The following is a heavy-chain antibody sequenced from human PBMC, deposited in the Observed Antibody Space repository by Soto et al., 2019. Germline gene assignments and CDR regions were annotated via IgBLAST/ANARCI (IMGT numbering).Heavy chain of an antibody. V-gene: IGHV4-31*02. CDR2: IYYSGST. CDR3: ASVIAAAGIGDGMDV. Sequence: SETLSLTCTVSGGSISSCGYYWSWIRQHPGKGLEWIVYIYYSGSTYYNPSLQSRVTISVDTAKNQFSLKLSSVTAAATAVYYCASVIAAAGIGDGMDVWGQGTTVTVSS. CDR1: GGSISSCGYY. J-gene: IGHJ6*02. D-gene: IGHD6-13*01.